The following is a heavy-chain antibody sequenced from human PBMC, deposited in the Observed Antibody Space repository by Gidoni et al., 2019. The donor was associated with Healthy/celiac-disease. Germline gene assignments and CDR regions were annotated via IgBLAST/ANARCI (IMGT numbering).Heavy chain of an antibody. J-gene: IGHJ4*02. V-gene: IGHV3-23*01. D-gene: IGHD6-19*01. Sequence: EVQLLESGGGLVQPGGSLRLSCAASGFPFSSYAMSWVRQAPGKGLEWVSAISGSGGSTYYADSVKGRFTISRDNSKNTLYLQMNSLRAEDTAVYYCAKAQWLDYYFDYWGQGTLVTVSS. CDR1: GFPFSSYA. CDR3: AKAQWLDYYFDY. CDR2: ISGSGGST.